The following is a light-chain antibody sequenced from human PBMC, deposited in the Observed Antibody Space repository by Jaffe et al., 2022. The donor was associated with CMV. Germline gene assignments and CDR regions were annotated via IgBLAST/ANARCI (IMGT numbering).Light chain of an antibody. V-gene: IGLV2-14*03. Sequence: QSALTQPASVSGSPGQSITISCTGTSSDVGAYNYVSWYQQHPGKAPKLMIYDVSKRPSGVSTRFSGSKSGNTASLTISGLQAEDEADYYCSSYTGSTTLYVFGSGTKVTVL. J-gene: IGLJ1*01. CDR3: SSYTGSTTLYV. CDR2: DVS. CDR1: SSDVGAYNY.